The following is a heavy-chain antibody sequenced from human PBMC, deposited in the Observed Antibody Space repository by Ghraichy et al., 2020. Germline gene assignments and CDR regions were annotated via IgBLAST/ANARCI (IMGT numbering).Heavy chain of an antibody. J-gene: IGHJ4*02. D-gene: IGHD5-24*01. V-gene: IGHV3-53*01. Sequence: GGSLRLSCAASGFTVSSNYMSWVRQAPGKGLEWVSVIYSGGSTYYADSVKGRFTISRDNSKNTLYLQMNSLRAEDTAVYYCARVRDGYNGFYWGQGTLVTVSS. CDR2: IYSGGST. CDR3: ARVRDGYNGFY. CDR1: GFTVSSNY.